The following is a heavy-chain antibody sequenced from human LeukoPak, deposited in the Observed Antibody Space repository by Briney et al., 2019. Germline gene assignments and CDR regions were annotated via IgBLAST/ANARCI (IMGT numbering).Heavy chain of an antibody. CDR1: GASISSSY. CDR3: ARAYSIAAVFDY. Sequence: SETLSLTCTVSGASISSSYWSWIRQPPGKGLEWIGYIHHSGSTNYNPSLKSRVTMSVDTSKNQFSLNLNSVTAADTAMYYCARAYSIAAVFDYWGQGNLVTVSS. J-gene: IGHJ4*02. V-gene: IGHV4-59*01. CDR2: IHHSGST. D-gene: IGHD6-13*01.